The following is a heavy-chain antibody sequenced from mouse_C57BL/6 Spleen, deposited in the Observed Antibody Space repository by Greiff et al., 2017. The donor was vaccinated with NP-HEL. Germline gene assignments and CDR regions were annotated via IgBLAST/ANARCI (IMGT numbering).Heavy chain of an antibody. J-gene: IGHJ3*01. V-gene: IGHV10-1*01. CDR2: IRSKSNNYAT. CDR1: GFSFNTYA. CDR3: ERHHYDYDTGFAY. D-gene: IGHD2-4*01. Sequence: EVKLVESGGGLVQPKGSLKLSCAASGFSFNTYAMNWVRQAPGKGLEWVARIRSKSNNYATYYAESVKDRFTISRDDSESMLYLQMNNLKTEDTAMYYCERHHYDYDTGFAYWGQGTLVTVSA.